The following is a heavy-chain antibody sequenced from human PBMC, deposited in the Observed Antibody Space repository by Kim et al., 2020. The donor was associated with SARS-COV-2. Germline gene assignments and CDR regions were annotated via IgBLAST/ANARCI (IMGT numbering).Heavy chain of an antibody. CDR1: GFTFSSYA. D-gene: IGHD2-2*03. V-gene: IGHV3-23*01. J-gene: IGHJ6*01. CDR3: AAGEGNMDISNFYYYG. CDR2: ISSAGVNK. Sequence: GGSLRLSCAASGFTFSSYAMHWVRQAPGKGLEWVSVISSAGVNKFYADSVRGLFTISRDNSKNTLYLQMNSLADDTTALYCAAGEGNMDISNFYYYG.